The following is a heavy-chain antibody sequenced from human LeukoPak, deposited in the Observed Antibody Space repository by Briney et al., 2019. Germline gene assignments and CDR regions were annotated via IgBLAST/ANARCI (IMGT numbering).Heavy chain of an antibody. J-gene: IGHJ6*04. D-gene: IGHD3-16*01. Sequence: SETLSLTCSVSGGSISGYYGSWIRQPPEQTLEWIGYIYSSGSTNYNPSLQSRVTMSVDTSMNQFSLRLSYVTAADTAVYYCARFTYTTRPSDVWGKGTTVTVSS. CDR2: IYSSGST. CDR3: ARFTYTTRPSDV. CDR1: GGSISGYY. V-gene: IGHV4-4*09.